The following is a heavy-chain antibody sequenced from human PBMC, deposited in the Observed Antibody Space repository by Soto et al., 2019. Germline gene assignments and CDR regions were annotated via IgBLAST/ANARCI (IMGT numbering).Heavy chain of an antibody. J-gene: IGHJ4*02. CDR1: GGTFSNYP. Sequence: QVQLVQSGAEVKKPGSSVKVSCKASGGTFSNYPITWVRRAPGQGLEWLGGIIPIFGKADYTQKFQGRVTITADEPTSTAYMELRSLTSDDSAMYFCARDTSHYFDHWGQGTLVTVSS. D-gene: IGHD2-2*01. CDR3: ARDTSHYFDH. V-gene: IGHV1-69*01. CDR2: IIPIFGKA.